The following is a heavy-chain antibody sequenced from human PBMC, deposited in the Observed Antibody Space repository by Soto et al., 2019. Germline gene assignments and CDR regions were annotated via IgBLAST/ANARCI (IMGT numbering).Heavy chain of an antibody. Sequence: PSETLSLTCTVSGDPITAGGHYWAWIRQHPEKGLEWLGYIHYSGTTDYNPSLKSRLTVSVDTSKNQFSLSLSSVTAADTAIYYCAAMPETYWKFSLWGRGTLVTVSS. CDR2: IHYSGTT. CDR1: GDPITAGGHY. J-gene: IGHJ2*01. D-gene: IGHD2-2*01. CDR3: AAMPETYWKFSL. V-gene: IGHV4-31*03.